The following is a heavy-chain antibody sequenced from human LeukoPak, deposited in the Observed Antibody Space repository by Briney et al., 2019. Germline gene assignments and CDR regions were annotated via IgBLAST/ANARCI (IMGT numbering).Heavy chain of an antibody. CDR1: GFTFSSYA. CDR2: ISGSGGST. J-gene: IGHJ6*02. Sequence: GGSLRLSCAASGFTFSSYAMSWVRQAPGKGLEWVSAISGSGGSTYYADSVKGRFTISRDNSKNTLYLQMNSLRAEDTAVYYCAKGSNSGRDRAYGMDVWGQGTTVTVSS. V-gene: IGHV3-23*01. CDR3: AKGSNSGRDRAYGMDV. D-gene: IGHD6-19*01.